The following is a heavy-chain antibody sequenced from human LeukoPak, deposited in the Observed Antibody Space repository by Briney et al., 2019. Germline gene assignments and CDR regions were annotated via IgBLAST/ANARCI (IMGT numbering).Heavy chain of an antibody. CDR3: ARGFGFDP. CDR1: GGSFSGYY. J-gene: IGHJ5*02. V-gene: IGHV4-34*01. CDR2: INHSGST. Sequence: PSETLSLTCAGYGGSFSGYYWSWIRQPPGKGLEWIGEINHSGSTNYNPSLKSRVTISVDTSKTQFSLKLSSVTAADTAVYYCARGFGFDPWGQGTLVTVSS.